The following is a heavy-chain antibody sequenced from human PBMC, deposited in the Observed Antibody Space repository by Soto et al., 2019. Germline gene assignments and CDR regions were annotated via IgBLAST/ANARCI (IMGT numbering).Heavy chain of an antibody. J-gene: IGHJ3*02. CDR2: IIPILGIA. V-gene: IGHV1-69*02. CDR1: GGTFSSYT. Sequence: SVKVSCKASGGTFSSYTISWVRQAPGQGLEWMGRIIPILGIANYAQKFQGRVTITADKSTSTAYMELSSLRSEDTAVYFCSAPPPGDCSSTSCYQGGAFDIWGQGTMVTVSS. CDR3: SAPPPGDCSSTSCYQGGAFDI. D-gene: IGHD2-2*01.